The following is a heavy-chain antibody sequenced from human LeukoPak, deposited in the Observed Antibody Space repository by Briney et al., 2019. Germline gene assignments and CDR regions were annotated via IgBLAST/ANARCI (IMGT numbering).Heavy chain of an antibody. Sequence: SETLSLTCTVSDGSISSFYWSWIRQPPGKGLEWIGHIYYSGSTNYSPSLKSRVTISVDTSKNQFSLWLNSVTAADTAMYYCSRENGGSRYDVPVPFDIWGQGTMVTVSS. CDR2: IYYSGST. V-gene: IGHV4-59*01. J-gene: IGHJ3*02. CDR3: SRENGGSRYDVPVPFDI. D-gene: IGHD7-27*01. CDR1: DGSISSFY.